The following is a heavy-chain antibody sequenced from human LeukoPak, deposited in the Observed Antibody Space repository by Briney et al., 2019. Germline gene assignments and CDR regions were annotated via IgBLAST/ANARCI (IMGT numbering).Heavy chain of an antibody. D-gene: IGHD5-12*01. Sequence: GGSLRLSCAASGFTFSSYSMTWVRQAPGKGLEWVSYISSSSSTIYYADSVKGRFTISRDNAKNSLYLQMNNLRAEDTAVYYCALVATTPYFDYWGQGTLVTVSS. CDR2: ISSSSSTI. CDR1: GFTFSSYS. V-gene: IGHV3-48*01. CDR3: ALVATTPYFDY. J-gene: IGHJ4*02.